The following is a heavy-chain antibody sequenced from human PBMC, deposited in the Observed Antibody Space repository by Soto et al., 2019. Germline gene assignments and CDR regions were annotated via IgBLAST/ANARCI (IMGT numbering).Heavy chain of an antibody. CDR1: GGTFSSYA. V-gene: IGHV1-69*13. J-gene: IGHJ4*02. CDR3: ADGGYSGYEFDY. CDR2: IIPIFGTA. D-gene: IGHD5-12*01. Sequence: GASVKVSCKASGGTFSSYAISWVRQAPGQGLEWMGGIIPIFGTANYAQKFQGRVTITADESTSTAYMELSSLRSGDTAVYYCADGGYSGYEFDYWGQGTLVTVSS.